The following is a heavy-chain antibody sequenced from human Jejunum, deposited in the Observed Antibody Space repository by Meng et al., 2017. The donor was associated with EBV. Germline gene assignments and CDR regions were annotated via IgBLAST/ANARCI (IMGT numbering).Heavy chain of an antibody. CDR1: GGSLSSGGYY. J-gene: IGHJ4*02. V-gene: IGHV4-61*08. Sequence: QLQAWVPGLVKPSYSLSPTSTVSGGSLSSGGYYWSRCRQPQGKGLEWIGYNYNSESTNYKPSLQSRVTISADTSKNQFSLRLSSVTAADTAVYYCARDQNGSYFAYWGQGTLVTVSS. D-gene: IGHD1-26*01. CDR3: ARDQNGSYFAY. CDR2: NYNSEST.